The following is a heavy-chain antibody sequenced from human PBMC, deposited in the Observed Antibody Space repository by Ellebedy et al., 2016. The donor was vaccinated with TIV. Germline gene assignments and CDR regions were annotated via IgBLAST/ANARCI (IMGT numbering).Heavy chain of an antibody. Sequence: GESLKISCKGSGYSFTSYWIGWVRQAPGQGLEWMGWISAYNGNTNYAQKLQGRVTMTTDTSTSTAYMELRSLRSDDTAVYYCARGPYGGISVWYFDVWGRGTLVTVSS. J-gene: IGHJ2*01. CDR1: GYSFTSYW. V-gene: IGHV1-18*04. CDR2: ISAYNGNT. CDR3: ARGPYGGISVWYFDV. D-gene: IGHD4-23*01.